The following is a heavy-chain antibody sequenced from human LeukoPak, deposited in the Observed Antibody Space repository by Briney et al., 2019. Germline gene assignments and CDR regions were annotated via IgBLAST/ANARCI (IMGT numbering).Heavy chain of an antibody. V-gene: IGHV1-18*01. CDR1: GYIFNTNG. D-gene: IGHD6-13*01. CDR3: ARDAFQGSSWSNWFDS. CDR2: INANTGST. J-gene: IGHJ5*01. Sequence: ASVKVSCKASGYIFNTNGLSWVRQAPGQGLEWMGWINANTGSTNYAQIFQGRVHMTTDTSTATAYMVLTSLRSDDTATYYCARDAFQGSSWSNWFDSWGQGTLVIVSS.